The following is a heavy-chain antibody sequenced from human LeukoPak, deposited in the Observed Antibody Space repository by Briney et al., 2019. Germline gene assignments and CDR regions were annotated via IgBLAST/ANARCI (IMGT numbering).Heavy chain of an antibody. Sequence: PRRCLRLSCAASRVTSSKDWTIWVRHAPRKGLESVSRINTDVTVTTYADSVKGLFTVTRDNADNTMFLPMNSVRDEDSAVCDCAAKQWLANPPDSWGQGTPVTVSS. V-gene: IGHV3-74*01. CDR3: AAKQWLANPPDS. D-gene: IGHD6-19*01. CDR1: RVTSSKDW. J-gene: IGHJ4*02. CDR2: INTDVTVT.